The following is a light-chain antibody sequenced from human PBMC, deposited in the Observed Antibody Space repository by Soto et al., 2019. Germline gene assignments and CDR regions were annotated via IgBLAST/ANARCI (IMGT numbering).Light chain of an antibody. V-gene: IGKV3-15*01. CDR3: RQYNNLPPGT. CDR1: QSVSSN. Sequence: EIWKTQAPGTLSESPWARATLSCRASQSVSSNLAWYQQKPGQAPRLLIYGASTRATGIPARFSGSGSGTEFTLTISSLQSEDFAVYYCRQYNNLPPGTFGQGTRLEIK. J-gene: IGKJ5*01. CDR2: GAS.